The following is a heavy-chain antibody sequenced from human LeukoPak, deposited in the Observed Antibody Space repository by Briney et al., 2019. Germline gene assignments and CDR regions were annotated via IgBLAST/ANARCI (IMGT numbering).Heavy chain of an antibody. D-gene: IGHD6-13*01. CDR2: TYYRSKWYN. CDR3: VRDAGPAPLFDL. Sequence: SQTLSLTYAISGDSVSNSGVAWNWIRQSPSRGLEWLGRTYYRSKWYNDYAVSLKSRIAINPDTAKNQFSLQLNSETPDDTGVYYCVRDAGPAPLFDLWGLGTLVTVSS. CDR1: GDSVSNSGVA. V-gene: IGHV6-1*01. J-gene: IGHJ5*02.